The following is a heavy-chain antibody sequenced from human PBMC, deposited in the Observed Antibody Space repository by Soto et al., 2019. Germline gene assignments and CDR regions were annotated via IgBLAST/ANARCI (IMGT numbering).Heavy chain of an antibody. CDR2: IKSKTDGGTK. Sequence: EVQLVESGGGLVKPGGSLRLSCAASGFTFSNAWMSWVRQAPGKGLEWVGRIKSKTDGGTKDYAAPVKGRFTISRDDSKNTLYLQMNSLKTEDTAVYYCTTGLHDYGDYDLDFWGQGTLVTVSS. D-gene: IGHD4-17*01. CDR3: TTGLHDYGDYDLDF. J-gene: IGHJ4*02. V-gene: IGHV3-15*01. CDR1: GFTFSNAW.